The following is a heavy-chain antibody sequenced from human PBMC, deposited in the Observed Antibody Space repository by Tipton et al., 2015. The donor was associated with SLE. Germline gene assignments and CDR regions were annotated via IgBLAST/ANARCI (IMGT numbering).Heavy chain of an antibody. V-gene: IGHV4-59*01. D-gene: IGHD3-3*01. CDR2: IYHTGGT. CDR1: GGSFSNYY. J-gene: IGHJ4*02. CDR3: ARGIRSGTYDFWSGDRYYFDY. Sequence: TLSLTCAVYGGSFSNYYWTWIRQPPGKALEWIGYIYHTGGTNSNPSLKSRVTISLDTSKHQFSLKLSSVTAADTAVYYCARGIRSGTYDFWSGDRYYFDYWGQGTLVTVSS.